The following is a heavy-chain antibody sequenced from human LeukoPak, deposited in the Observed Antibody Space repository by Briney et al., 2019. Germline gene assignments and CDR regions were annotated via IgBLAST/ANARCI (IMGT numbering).Heavy chain of an antibody. CDR1: GHNFIYYW. Sequence: GESLKISCQSSGHNFIYYWIAWVRQMPGRGLEWMGIIYPGDSDTRYSPSFQGQVTISADKSISTAYLQWSSLKASDTAMYYCARSSGSGWYEYWGQGTLVTVSS. D-gene: IGHD6-19*01. CDR3: ARSSGSGWYEY. V-gene: IGHV5-51*01. J-gene: IGHJ4*02. CDR2: IYPGDSDT.